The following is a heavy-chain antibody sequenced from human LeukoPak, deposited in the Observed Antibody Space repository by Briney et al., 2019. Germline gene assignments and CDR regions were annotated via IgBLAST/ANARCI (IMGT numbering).Heavy chain of an antibody. CDR2: IAPDGSTQ. D-gene: IGHD1-26*01. Sequence: GGSLRLSRAASGFTFSLYSMTWVRQAPGKGLEWVANIAPDGSTQNYVDSLEGRFTISRDNPKTSLYLQTHSLRAEDAAVYYCARVIGGAIDHWGQGTLVTVSS. CDR3: ARVIGGAIDH. CDR1: GFTFSLYS. V-gene: IGHV3-7*01. J-gene: IGHJ4*02.